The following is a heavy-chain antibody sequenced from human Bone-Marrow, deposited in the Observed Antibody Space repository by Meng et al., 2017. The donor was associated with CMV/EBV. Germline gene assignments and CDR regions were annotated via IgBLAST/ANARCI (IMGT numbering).Heavy chain of an antibody. CDR2: IYSGGST. CDR1: GFTVSSNY. Sequence: GGSLRLSCAASGFTVSSNYMSWVRQAPGKGLEWVSVIYSGGSTYYADSVKGRFTISRDNSKNTLHLQMNSLRAEDTAVYYCAKDCNDSGGCYYYGMDVWGQGTTVTVSS. D-gene: IGHD2/OR15-2a*01. J-gene: IGHJ6*02. V-gene: IGHV3-53*05. CDR3: AKDCNDSGGCYYYGMDV.